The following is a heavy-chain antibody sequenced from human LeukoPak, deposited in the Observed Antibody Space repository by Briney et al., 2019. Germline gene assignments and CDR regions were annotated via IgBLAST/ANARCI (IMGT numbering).Heavy chain of an antibody. CDR3: ARHSEVAAGTPFYY. Sequence: SETQTLPCTVSVDPMGSYYGEWIGKPPGKGRSGIGYIYYSGSTNYNPSLKSRVTISVDTSKNQFSLKLSSVTAADTAVYYCARHSEVAAGTPFYYWGQGTLVTVSS. D-gene: IGHD6-13*01. CDR1: VDPMGSYY. V-gene: IGHV4-59*08. J-gene: IGHJ4*02. CDR2: IYYSGST.